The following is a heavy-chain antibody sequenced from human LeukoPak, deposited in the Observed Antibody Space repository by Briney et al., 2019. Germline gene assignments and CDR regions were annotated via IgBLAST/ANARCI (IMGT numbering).Heavy chain of an antibody. J-gene: IGHJ6*02. D-gene: IGHD5-12*01. Sequence: GGSLRLSCAASGFTFSSYSMNWVRQAPGKGLEWVSSISSSSSYIYYADSVKGRFTISRDNAKNSLYLQMNSLRAEDTAVYYCARGGPVDIVATSHSMDVWGQGTTVTVSS. CDR2: ISSSSSYI. V-gene: IGHV3-21*01. CDR3: ARGGPVDIVATSHSMDV. CDR1: GFTFSSYS.